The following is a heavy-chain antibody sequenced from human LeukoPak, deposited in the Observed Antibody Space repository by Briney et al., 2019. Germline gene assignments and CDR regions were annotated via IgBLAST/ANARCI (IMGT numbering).Heavy chain of an antibody. Sequence: SVKVSCKASGGTFSSYAISWVRQAPGQGLEWMGGIIPIFGTANYAQKFQGRVTITADESTSTAHMELSSLRSEDTAVYYCARGFMVRGVIEYDYWGQGTLVTVSS. V-gene: IGHV1-69*13. D-gene: IGHD3-10*01. J-gene: IGHJ4*02. CDR2: IIPIFGTA. CDR3: ARGFMVRGVIEYDY. CDR1: GGTFSSYA.